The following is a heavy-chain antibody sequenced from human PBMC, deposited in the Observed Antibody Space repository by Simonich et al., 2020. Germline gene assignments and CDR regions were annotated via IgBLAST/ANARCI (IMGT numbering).Heavy chain of an antibody. D-gene: IGHD5-12*01. CDR2: INPNSGGK. CDR1: GYTFTGYY. V-gene: IGHV1-2*02. J-gene: IGHJ4*02. Sequence: QVQLVQSGAEVKKPGASVKVSCKASGYTFTGYYMHWVRQAPGQGLEWMGWINPNSGGKNDEQKFQGRVTMTRDTSISTAYMELSRLRSDDTAVYYCASSKLATIDYWGQGTLVTVSS. CDR3: ASSKLATIDY.